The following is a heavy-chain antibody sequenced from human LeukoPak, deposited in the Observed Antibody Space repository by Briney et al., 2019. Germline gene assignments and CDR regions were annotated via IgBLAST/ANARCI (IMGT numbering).Heavy chain of an antibody. Sequence: SETLSLTCAVSGYSISSGCFWAWIRQPPGKGLEWIGSISHSGSSYSKPSLKSRVIISADTSNNQFSLKLTSVTAADTATYYCARDVYYYDGSFEYWGQGIRVAVSS. V-gene: IGHV4-38-2*02. CDR3: ARDVYYYDGSFEY. D-gene: IGHD3-22*01. CDR1: GYSISSGCF. J-gene: IGHJ4*02. CDR2: ISHSGSS.